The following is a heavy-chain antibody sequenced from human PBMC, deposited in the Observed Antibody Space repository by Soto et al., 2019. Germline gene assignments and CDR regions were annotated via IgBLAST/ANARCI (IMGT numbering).Heavy chain of an antibody. J-gene: IGHJ3*02. CDR3: ARSYYDFWSGYFRDAFDI. CDR2: IYYSGST. V-gene: IGHV4-59*01. Sequence: AQTLSLTCIVSGGPISSYYWNWIRQPPGKGLEWIGYIYYSGSTNYNPSLKSRVTISVDTSKNQFSLKLSSVTAADTAVYYCARSYYDFWSGYFRDAFDIWGQGTMVTVSS. D-gene: IGHD3-3*01. CDR1: GGPISSYY.